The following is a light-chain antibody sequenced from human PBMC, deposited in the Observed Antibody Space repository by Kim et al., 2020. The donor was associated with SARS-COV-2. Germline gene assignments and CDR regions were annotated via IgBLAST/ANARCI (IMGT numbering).Light chain of an antibody. CDR1: TGAVTSGHY. J-gene: IGLJ2*01. CDR2: DIN. V-gene: IGLV7-46*01. Sequence: QAVVTQEPSLTVSPGGTVTLTCGSSTGAVTSGHYPYWIQQKPGQVPRTLIYDINNRISSTPARFSGSLLGGKAALTLTAAQPDDEAMYYCLLSFRGARPLFGGGTQLTVL. CDR3: LLSFRGARPL.